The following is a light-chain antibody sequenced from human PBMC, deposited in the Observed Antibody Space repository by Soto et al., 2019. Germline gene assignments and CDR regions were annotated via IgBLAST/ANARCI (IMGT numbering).Light chain of an antibody. V-gene: IGKV1-5*03. CDR2: KAS. Sequence: DIQMTQSPSTLSASAGDRVTTTCRASQSISSWLAWYQQKPGKAPKLLIHKASTLESGVPSRFSGTESGTEFTLTISSLQPDDFATYYCQQYKTYPWTFGQGTKVEIK. J-gene: IGKJ1*01. CDR1: QSISSW. CDR3: QQYKTYPWT.